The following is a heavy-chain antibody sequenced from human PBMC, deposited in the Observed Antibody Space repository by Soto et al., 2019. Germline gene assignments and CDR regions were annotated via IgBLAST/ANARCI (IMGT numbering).Heavy chain of an antibody. J-gene: IGHJ6*02. V-gene: IGHV4-39*01. D-gene: IGHD3-10*01. Sequence: SETLSLTCTVSGGSISINDYFWGWVRQSPGKELEWIGINYYSGSTHYNPSLKSRVTISVDTSTNQFSLKLSSVTAADTAVYYCARQGFGAIHGLVDVWAQGTTVTVSS. CDR2: NYYSGST. CDR3: ARQGFGAIHGLVDV. CDR1: GGSISINDYF.